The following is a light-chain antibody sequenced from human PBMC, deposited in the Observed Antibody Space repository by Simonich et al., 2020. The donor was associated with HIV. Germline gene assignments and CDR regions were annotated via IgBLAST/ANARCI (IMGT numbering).Light chain of an antibody. V-gene: IGKV3-15*01. CDR1: QSISSN. J-gene: IGKJ1*01. CDR2: GAS. Sequence: EIVLIQFPATLSVSPGERATLSCTASQSISSNLAWYQQKPGQAPRLLIYGASTRATGIPSRFSGSGSGTEFTLTIGNMQSEDFAVYYCQQYDNWPPWTFGQGTKVEIK. CDR3: QQYDNWPPWT.